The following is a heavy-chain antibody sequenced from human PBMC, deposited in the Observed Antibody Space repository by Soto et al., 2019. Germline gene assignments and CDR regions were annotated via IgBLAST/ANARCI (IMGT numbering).Heavy chain of an antibody. CDR3: ARDTAVTNYYYGMDV. CDR1: GGSISSYY. D-gene: IGHD4-17*01. CDR2: IYTSGST. Sequence: ASETLSLTCTVSGGSISSYYWSWIRQPAGKGLEWIGRIYTSGSTNYNPSLKSRVTMSVDTSKNQFSLKLSSVTAADTAVYYCARDTAVTNYYYGMDVWGQGTTVTVSS. V-gene: IGHV4-4*07. J-gene: IGHJ6*02.